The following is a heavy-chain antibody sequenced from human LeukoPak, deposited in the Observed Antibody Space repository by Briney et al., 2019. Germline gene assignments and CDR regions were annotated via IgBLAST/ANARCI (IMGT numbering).Heavy chain of an antibody. D-gene: IGHD3-22*01. J-gene: IGHJ4*02. CDR1: GYSFTGYY. CDR3: ARDQNYYDATSYYGIDY. V-gene: IGHV1-2*02. CDR2: INPNSGAT. Sequence: ASVKVSFTASGYSFTGYYIHWVRQAPGQGLEWMGWINPNSGATNYAQRFQDRVTMTRDTPINTAYMELNRLRSDDTAMYYCARDQNYYDATSYYGIDYWGQGTLVTVSS.